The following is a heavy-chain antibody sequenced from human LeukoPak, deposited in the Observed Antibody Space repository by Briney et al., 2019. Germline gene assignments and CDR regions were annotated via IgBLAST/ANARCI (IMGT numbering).Heavy chain of an antibody. CDR3: ASTRSSGWYWEQWFDP. Sequence: ASVKVSCKASGYTFTSYAMNWVRQAPGQGLEWMGWINTNTGNPTYAQGFTGRFVFSLDTSVSTAYLQVSSLKAEDTAVYYCASTRSSGWYWEQWFDPWGQGTLVTVSS. J-gene: IGHJ5*02. CDR1: GYTFTSYA. V-gene: IGHV7-4-1*02. CDR2: INTNTGNP. D-gene: IGHD6-13*01.